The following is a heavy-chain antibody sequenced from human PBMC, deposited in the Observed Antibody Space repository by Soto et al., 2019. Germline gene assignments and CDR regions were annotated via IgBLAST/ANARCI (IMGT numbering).Heavy chain of an antibody. V-gene: IGHV4-30-4*01. CDR3: VCHSLYGMGV. Sequence: GGSSSSENNYWSWIRQPPGKGLEWIGNIYYSGNTYYNPSLNKRLIISIDTSKKQFSLKVGSVIDADPAVYYFVCHSLYGMGVW. CDR2: IYYSGNT. J-gene: IGHJ6*01. CDR1: GGSSSSENNY.